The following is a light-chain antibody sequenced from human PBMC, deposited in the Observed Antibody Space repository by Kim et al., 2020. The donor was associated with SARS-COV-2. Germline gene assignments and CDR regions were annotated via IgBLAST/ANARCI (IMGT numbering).Light chain of an antibody. V-gene: IGKV3-20*01. CDR3: QQYGSSPRT. CDR2: GAS. J-gene: IGKJ1*01. Sequence: SPGERATLYCRDSQSVSSSYLAWYQQKPGQAPRLLIYGASSRATGIPDRFSGSGSGTDFTLTISRLEPEDFAVYYCQQYGSSPRTFGQGTKVDIK. CDR1: QSVSSSY.